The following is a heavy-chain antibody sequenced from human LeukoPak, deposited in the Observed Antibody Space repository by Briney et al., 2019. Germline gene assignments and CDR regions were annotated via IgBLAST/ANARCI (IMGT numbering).Heavy chain of an antibody. CDR3: AREDPMVNDAFDI. V-gene: IGHV3-48*01. CDR2: ISSSSSTI. CDR1: GFTFSSYS. Sequence: GGSLRLSCAASGFTFSSYSMNWVRQAPGKGLEWVSYISSSSSTIYYADSVKGRFTISRDNSKNTLYLQMNSLRAEDTAVYYCAREDPMVNDAFDIWGQGTMVAVSS. D-gene: IGHD5-18*01. J-gene: IGHJ3*02.